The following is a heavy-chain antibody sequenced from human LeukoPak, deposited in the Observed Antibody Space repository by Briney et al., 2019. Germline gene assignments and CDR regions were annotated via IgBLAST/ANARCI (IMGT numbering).Heavy chain of an antibody. V-gene: IGHV1-69*04. CDR3: ARDQDDILTGYYRFDY. CDR2: IIPILGIA. Sequence: SVKVSCKASGGTFSSYAISWVRQAPGQGLEWMGRIIPILGIANYAQKFQGRVTITADKSTSTAYMELSSLRSEDTAVYYCARDQDDILTGYYRFDYWGQGTLVNVSS. CDR1: GGTFSSYA. D-gene: IGHD3-9*01. J-gene: IGHJ4*02.